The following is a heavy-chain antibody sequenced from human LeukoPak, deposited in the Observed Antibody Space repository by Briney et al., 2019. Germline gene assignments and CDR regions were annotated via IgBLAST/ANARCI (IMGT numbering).Heavy chain of an antibody. D-gene: IGHD3-10*01. CDR1: GGSISSYY. J-gene: IGHJ4*02. CDR3: ARLRFGGFDY. Sequence: SETLSLTCTVSGGSISSYYWSWIRQAPGKGLKWIGEINHSGSTNYNPSLKSRVAISVDTSKIQFSLKLSSVTAADTAVYYCARLRFGGFDYWGQGTLVTVSS. CDR2: INHSGST. V-gene: IGHV4-34*01.